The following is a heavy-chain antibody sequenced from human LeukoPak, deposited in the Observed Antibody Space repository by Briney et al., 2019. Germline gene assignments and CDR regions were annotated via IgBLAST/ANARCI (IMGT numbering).Heavy chain of an antibody. V-gene: IGHV3-23*01. CDR2: ISGSGGNT. CDR3: AKAPTPVVAATLFHH. J-gene: IGHJ1*01. Sequence: GGSLRLSCAASGLTFRSYTMSWVRQAPGKGLEWVSVISGSGGNTYYADPVKGRFTISRDNSKNTLYMQMNSLRAEDTAVYYCAKAPTPVVAATLFHHWGQGTLVTVS. D-gene: IGHD2-15*01. CDR1: GLTFRSYT.